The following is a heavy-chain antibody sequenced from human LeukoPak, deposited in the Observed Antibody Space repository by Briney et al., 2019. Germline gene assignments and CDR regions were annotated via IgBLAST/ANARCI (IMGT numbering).Heavy chain of an antibody. CDR3: ARPGGTTGTTGGIDY. Sequence: GESLKISCQGSGYTFTNYWIGWVRQMPGKGLEWMGIIFAADSDTRYSPSFQGQVTISADKSISTAYLQWSSLKASDTAMYYCARPGGTTGTTGGIDYWGQGTLVTVSS. CDR2: IFAADSDT. D-gene: IGHD1-1*01. V-gene: IGHV5-51*01. CDR1: GYTFTNYW. J-gene: IGHJ4*02.